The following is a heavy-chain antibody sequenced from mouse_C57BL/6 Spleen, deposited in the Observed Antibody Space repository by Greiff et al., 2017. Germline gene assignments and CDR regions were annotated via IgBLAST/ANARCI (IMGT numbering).Heavy chain of an antibody. J-gene: IGHJ2*01. CDR1: GYTFTSYW. Sequence: QVHVKQPGAELVKPGASVKMSCKASGYTFTSYWITWVKQRPGQGLEWIGDIYPGSGSTNYNEKFKSKATLTVDTSSSTAYMQLSSLTSEDSAVYYCARCYDGYPDYWGQGTTLTVSS. CDR3: ARCYDGYPDY. V-gene: IGHV1-55*01. CDR2: IYPGSGST. D-gene: IGHD2-3*01.